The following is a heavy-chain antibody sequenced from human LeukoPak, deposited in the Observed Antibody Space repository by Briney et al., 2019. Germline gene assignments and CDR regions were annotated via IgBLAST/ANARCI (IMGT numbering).Heavy chain of an antibody. CDR3: ARDCSSTSCYHNFDY. CDR2: ISVYNGNT. V-gene: IGHV1-18*01. Sequence: GASVKVSCKASGYTFTSYGISWVRQAPGQGLEWMGWISVYNGNTNYAQKLQGRVTMTTDTSTSTAYMELRSLRSDETAVYYCARDCSSTSCYHNFDYWGQGTLVTVSS. CDR1: GYTFTSYG. D-gene: IGHD2-2*01. J-gene: IGHJ4*02.